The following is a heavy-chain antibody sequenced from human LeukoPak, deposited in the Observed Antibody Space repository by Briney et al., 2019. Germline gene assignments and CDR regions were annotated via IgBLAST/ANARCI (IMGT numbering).Heavy chain of an antibody. CDR1: GFTVSSSE. CDR3: AKDPRYSSGWFYFDN. J-gene: IGHJ4*02. CDR2: FSGSGGST. Sequence: PGGSLRLSCAASGFTVSSSEMSWIRQAPGKGLEWVSAFSGSGGSTHYADSVKGRFTISRDNSKSTLYLQMNSLRAEDTAVYYCAKDPRYSSGWFYFDNWGQGTLVTVSS. V-gene: IGHV3-23*01. D-gene: IGHD6-19*01.